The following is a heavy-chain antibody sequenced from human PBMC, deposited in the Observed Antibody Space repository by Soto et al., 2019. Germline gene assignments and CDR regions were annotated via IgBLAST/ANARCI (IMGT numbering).Heavy chain of an antibody. J-gene: IGHJ4*02. CDR2: ISYSGTT. CDR1: GGSISNSGCH. Sequence: SETLSLTCTVSGGSISNSGCHWTWVRQSPGEGLEWIGTISYSGTTFYNPSLKSRITITADTPENRISLKLNSVTAADTAVYFCVRDGGRYGYYYDSSGYFSFDHWGQGTLVTVSS. CDR3: VRDGGRYGYYYDSSGYFSFDH. V-gene: IGHV4-39*01. D-gene: IGHD3-22*01.